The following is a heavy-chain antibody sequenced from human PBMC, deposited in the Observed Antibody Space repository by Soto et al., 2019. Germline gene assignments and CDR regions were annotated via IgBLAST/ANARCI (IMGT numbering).Heavy chain of an antibody. D-gene: IGHD1-26*01. V-gene: IGHV3-30*18. CDR2: ISYDGSNK. J-gene: IGHJ6*02. CDR3: VNVGFSGSSTYYYYYGMDV. CDR1: GFTFSNYG. Sequence: GGSLRLSCAASGFTFSNYGMHWVRQAPGKGLEWVAVISYDGSNKYHADSVKGRFTISGDNSKKTLNQQMNSLRAEDTAVYYCVNVGFSGSSTYYYYYGMDVWGQGTTVTVSS.